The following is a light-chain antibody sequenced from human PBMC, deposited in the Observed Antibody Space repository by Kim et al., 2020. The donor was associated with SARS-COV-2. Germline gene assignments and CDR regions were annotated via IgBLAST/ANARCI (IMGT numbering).Light chain of an antibody. CDR1: SSDVGSYNL. V-gene: IGLV2-23*02. CDR2: EVS. Sequence: QSALTQPASVSGSPGQSITISCTGTSSDVGSYNLVSWYQQHPGKAPKLIIYEVSKWPSGVSNRFSGSKSGNTASLTISGLQAEDEADYYCCSYAGSSTFVVFGGGTQLTVL. J-gene: IGLJ2*01. CDR3: CSYAGSSTFVV.